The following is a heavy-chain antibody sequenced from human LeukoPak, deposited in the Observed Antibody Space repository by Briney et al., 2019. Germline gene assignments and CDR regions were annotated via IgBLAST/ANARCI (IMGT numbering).Heavy chain of an antibody. Sequence: GGSLRLSCAASGFTFSSYAMSWVRQAPGKGLEWVSAISGGGGSTYYADSVKGRFTISRDNSKNTLYLQMNSLRAEDTAVYYCAKEYSSGWYYYMDVWGKGTTVTVSS. CDR3: AKEYSSGWYYYMDV. CDR2: ISGGGGST. D-gene: IGHD6-19*01. J-gene: IGHJ6*03. CDR1: GFTFSSYA. V-gene: IGHV3-23*01.